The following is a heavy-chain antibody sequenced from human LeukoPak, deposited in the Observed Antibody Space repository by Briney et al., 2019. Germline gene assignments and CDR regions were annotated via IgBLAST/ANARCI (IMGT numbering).Heavy chain of an antibody. CDR3: TRAYCGGDCSGRRHWFDP. CDR2: IRSKAYGGTT. D-gene: IGHD2-21*02. J-gene: IGHJ5*02. CDR1: GFTFGDYG. Sequence: PGGSLRLSCTTSGFTFGDYGMSWVRQAPGKGLEWVGFIRSKAYGGTTENAASVKGRFTISRDDSKSIAYLQMNSLKTEDTAVYYCTRAYCGGDCSGRRHWFDPWGQGTLVTVSS. V-gene: IGHV3-49*04.